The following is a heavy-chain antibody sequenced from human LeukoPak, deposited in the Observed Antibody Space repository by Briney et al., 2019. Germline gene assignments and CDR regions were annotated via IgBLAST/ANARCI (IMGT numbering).Heavy chain of an antibody. CDR1: GFTFSSYG. CDR3: AKDAGFDP. J-gene: IGHJ5*02. CDR2: ISYDGSNK. Sequence: PGGSLRLSCAASGFTFSSYGMHWVRQAPGKGLEWVAVISYDGSNKYYADSVKGRFTISRDNFKNTLYLQMNSLRAEDTAVYYCAKDAGFDPWGQGTLVTVSS. V-gene: IGHV3-30*18.